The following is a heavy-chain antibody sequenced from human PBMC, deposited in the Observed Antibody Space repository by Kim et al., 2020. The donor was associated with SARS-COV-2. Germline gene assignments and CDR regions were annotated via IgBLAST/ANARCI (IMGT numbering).Heavy chain of an antibody. CDR2: SGST. V-gene: IGHV4-31*02. D-gene: IGHD6-13*01. Sequence: SGSTYYTPSLKSRVTISVDTSKNQFSLKLSSVTAADTAVYYCARGGAADVWGQGTTVTVSS. CDR3: ARGGAADV. J-gene: IGHJ6*02.